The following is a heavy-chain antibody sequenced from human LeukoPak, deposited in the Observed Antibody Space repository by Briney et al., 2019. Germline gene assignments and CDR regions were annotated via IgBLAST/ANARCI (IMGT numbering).Heavy chain of an antibody. CDR2: IYYSGST. V-gene: IGHV4-59*01. Sequence: SETLFLTCTVSGGSISSNYWSWIRQPPGKGLEWIGYIYYSGSTNYNPSLQSRVTISVDTAKNQFSLKLSSATAADTAVYYCARGPLARLDYWGQGTLVTVSS. CDR3: ARGPLARLDY. J-gene: IGHJ4*02. CDR1: GGSISSNY.